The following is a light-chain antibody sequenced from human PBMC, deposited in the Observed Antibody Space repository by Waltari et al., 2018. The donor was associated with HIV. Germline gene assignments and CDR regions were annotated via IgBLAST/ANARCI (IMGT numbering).Light chain of an antibody. Sequence: QSVVTQPPSASGTPGQRVVISCSRGNSTIGRTSVNCYQQVPGAAPKIPFYRDDQRFSGVPDRFSGSKPATSAALAISELRSEDEADYYCAVWDDSLRGGVFGGGTKLTVL. V-gene: IGLV1-47*01. CDR3: AVWDDSLRGGV. CDR1: NSTIGRTS. J-gene: IGLJ3*02. CDR2: RDD.